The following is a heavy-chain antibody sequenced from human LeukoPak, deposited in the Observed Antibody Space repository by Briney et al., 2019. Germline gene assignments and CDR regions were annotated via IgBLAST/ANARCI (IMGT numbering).Heavy chain of an antibody. V-gene: IGHV3-30*18. CDR3: AKEIFSGLLYIDY. CDR1: GFTFSSYA. Sequence: GGSLRLSCAASGFTFSSYAMTWVRQAPGKGLEWVAVISYDGSDKHYADSVKGRFTISSDNSKNTVYLQMNSLRPEDMAVYYCAKEIFSGLLYIDYWGQGTLVTVSS. J-gene: IGHJ4*02. CDR2: ISYDGSDK. D-gene: IGHD5-12*01.